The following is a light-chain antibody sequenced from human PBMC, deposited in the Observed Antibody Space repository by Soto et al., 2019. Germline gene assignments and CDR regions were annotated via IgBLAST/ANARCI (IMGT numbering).Light chain of an antibody. J-gene: IGKJ1*01. CDR3: QQYNNWPWS. CDR1: QSVSSN. Sequence: EIVMTQSPATLSVSPGERATLSCRASQSVSSNLAWYQQKPCQAPRLLIYGSSTRATVIPARFSGSRSGTEFTLTISSLQSEDFAVYYGQQYNNWPWSSGQGTNVEIK. V-gene: IGKV3-15*01. CDR2: GSS.